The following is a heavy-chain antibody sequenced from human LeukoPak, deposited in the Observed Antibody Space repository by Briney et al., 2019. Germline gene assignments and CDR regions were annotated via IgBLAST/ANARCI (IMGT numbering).Heavy chain of an antibody. CDR1: GFTFSNYW. V-gene: IGHV3-74*01. Sequence: PGGSLRLSCAASGFTFSNYWMPWVRQAPGKGLVWVSRINSDGSSRNYADSVKGRFTISRDNAKNTLYLQMNSLRGEDTAVYYCASASSHRIAAGGDYWGQGTLVTVSS. CDR2: INSDGSSR. D-gene: IGHD6-13*01. J-gene: IGHJ4*02. CDR3: ASASSHRIAAGGDY.